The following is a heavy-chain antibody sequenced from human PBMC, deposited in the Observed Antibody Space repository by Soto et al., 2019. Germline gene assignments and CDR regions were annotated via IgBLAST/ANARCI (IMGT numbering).Heavy chain of an antibody. V-gene: IGHV1-69*12. CDR3: ASCGGDCYSPNFDY. Sequence: QVQLVQSGAEVKKPGSSVKVSCKASGGTFSSYAISWVRQAPGQGLEWMGGIIPIFGTANYAQKFQGRVTITADESTSTAYMGLSSLRSEDTAVYYCASCGGDCYSPNFDYWGQGTLVTVSS. CDR1: GGTFSSYA. J-gene: IGHJ4*02. CDR2: IIPIFGTA. D-gene: IGHD2-21*02.